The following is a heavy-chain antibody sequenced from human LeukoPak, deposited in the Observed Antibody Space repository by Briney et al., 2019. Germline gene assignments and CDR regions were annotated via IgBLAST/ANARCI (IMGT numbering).Heavy chain of an antibody. CDR1: GGSVSSGSYY. V-gene: IGHV4-61*01. CDR2: IYYSGST. J-gene: IGHJ4*02. D-gene: IGHD3-3*01. CDR3: ARSGEILELVDY. Sequence: KPSETLSLTCTVSGGSVSSGSYYWSWIRQPPGKGLEWIGYIYYSGSTNYNPSLKSRVTISVDTSKNQFSLKLSSVTAADTAVYYCARSGEILELVDYWGQGTLVTVSS.